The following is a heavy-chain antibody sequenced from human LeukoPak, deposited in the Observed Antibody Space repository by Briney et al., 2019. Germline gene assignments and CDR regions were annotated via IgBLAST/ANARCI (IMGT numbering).Heavy chain of an antibody. CDR2: IYYSGST. Sequence: SETLSLTCTVSGYSISSSYYWGWIRQPPGKGLEWIGSIYYSGSTYYNPPLKSRVTISVDTSKNQFSLKLSSVTAADTAVYYCARDPAQGALGYFDWLPFDYWGQGTLVTVSS. CDR1: GYSISSSYY. CDR3: ARDPAQGALGYFDWLPFDY. V-gene: IGHV4-38-2*02. D-gene: IGHD3-9*01. J-gene: IGHJ4*02.